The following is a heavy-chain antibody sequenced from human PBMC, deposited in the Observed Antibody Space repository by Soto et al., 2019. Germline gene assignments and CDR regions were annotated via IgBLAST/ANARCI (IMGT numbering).Heavy chain of an antibody. Sequence: GGSLRLSCAPSGFTFSSYGMHWARQAPGKGLEWVAVIWYDGSNKVYADSVKGRFTISRDNSKNTLYLQMNSLRAEDTAVYYCAIPYYDSSGYQSYYYYYGMDVWGQGTTVTVSS. V-gene: IGHV3-33*01. CDR3: AIPYYDSSGYQSYYYYYGMDV. CDR1: GFTFSSYG. D-gene: IGHD3-22*01. J-gene: IGHJ6*02. CDR2: IWYDGSNK.